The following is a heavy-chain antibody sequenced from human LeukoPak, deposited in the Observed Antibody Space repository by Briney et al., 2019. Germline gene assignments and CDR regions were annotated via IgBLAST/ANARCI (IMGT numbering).Heavy chain of an antibody. V-gene: IGHV3-33*01. J-gene: IGHJ5*02. CDR1: GFTFSSFG. CDR2: IRNDGSNK. D-gene: IGHD4-17*01. CDR3: ARDRHYGSHNWFDP. Sequence: GGYLTLSCAASGFTFSSFGMHWVRQAPGVGLVWVADIRNDGSNKYYADSVKGRFTISRDNSKNTLYLQMNSLRAEDTAVYYCARDRHYGSHNWFDPWGQGTLVTVSS.